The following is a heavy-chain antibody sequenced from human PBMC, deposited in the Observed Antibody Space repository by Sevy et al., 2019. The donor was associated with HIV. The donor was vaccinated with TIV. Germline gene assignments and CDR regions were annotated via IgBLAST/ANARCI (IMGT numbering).Heavy chain of an antibody. Sequence: GGSLRLSCAASGFTFSSYGMHWVRQAPGKGLEWVAVIWYDGSNKYYADSVKGRSTISRDNSKNMLYLQMNSLRAEDTAVYYCAKDFTGYNGMDVWGQGTMVTVSS. J-gene: IGHJ6*02. D-gene: IGHD3-9*01. CDR3: AKDFTGYNGMDV. CDR2: IWYDGSNK. CDR1: GFTFSSYG. V-gene: IGHV3-33*03.